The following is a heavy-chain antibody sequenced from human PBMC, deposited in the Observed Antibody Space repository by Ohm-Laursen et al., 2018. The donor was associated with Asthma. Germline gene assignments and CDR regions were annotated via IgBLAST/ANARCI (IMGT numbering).Heavy chain of an antibody. CDR2: INHSGST. CDR1: GGSFSGYY. CDR3: ARLTTGDASSDF. Sequence: SETLSLTCAVYGGSFSGYYWSWIRQPPGKGLEWIGEINHSGSTNYNPSLKSRVTISADRSKNQFSLILTSLTAADTGIYYCARLTTGDASSDFWGQGILVTVSS. V-gene: IGHV4-34*01. D-gene: IGHD4-11*01. J-gene: IGHJ4*02.